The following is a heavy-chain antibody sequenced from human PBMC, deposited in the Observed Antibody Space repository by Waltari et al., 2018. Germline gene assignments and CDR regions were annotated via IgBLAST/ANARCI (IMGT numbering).Heavy chain of an antibody. Sequence: QVQLQESGPGLVKPSETLSLTCTVSGGSISSYYWSWIRQPPGKGLEWIGYIYYSGSTNYNPSLKSRVTISVDTSKNQFSLKLSSVTAADTAVYYCARENPGYSSGWFEFDYWGQGTLVTVSS. V-gene: IGHV4-59*01. CDR2: IYYSGST. D-gene: IGHD6-19*01. CDR3: ARENPGYSSGWFEFDY. CDR1: GGSISSYY. J-gene: IGHJ4*02.